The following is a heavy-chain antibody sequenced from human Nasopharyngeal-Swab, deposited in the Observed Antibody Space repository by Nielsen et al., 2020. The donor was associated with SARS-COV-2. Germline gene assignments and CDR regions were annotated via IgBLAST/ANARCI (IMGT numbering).Heavy chain of an antibody. CDR1: GGTFSSYA. D-gene: IGHD1-26*01. CDR2: IIPIFGTA. V-gene: IGHV1-69*13. CDR3: ASPGQWELPYPDYYGMDV. Sequence: SVKVSCKASGGTFSSYAISWVRQAPGQGLEWMGGIIPIFGTANYTQKFQGRVTITADESTSTAYMELSSLRSEDTAVYYCASPGQWELPYPDYYGMDVWGQGTTVTVSS. J-gene: IGHJ6*02.